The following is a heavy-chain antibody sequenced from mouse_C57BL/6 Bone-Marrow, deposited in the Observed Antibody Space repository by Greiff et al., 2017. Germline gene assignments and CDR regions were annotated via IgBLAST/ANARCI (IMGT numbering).Heavy chain of an antibody. CDR1: GYTFTSYG. CDR3: ARKGDYYYGSSYAY. V-gene: IGHV1-81*01. CDR2: IYPGSGNT. J-gene: IGHJ3*01. Sequence: QVQLQQSGAELARPGASVKLSCKASGYTFTSYGISWVKQRTGQGLEWIGEIYPGSGNTYYNEKFKGKATLTADKSSSTAYMELRSLTSEDSAVYFCARKGDYYYGSSYAYWGQGTLVTVSA. D-gene: IGHD1-1*01.